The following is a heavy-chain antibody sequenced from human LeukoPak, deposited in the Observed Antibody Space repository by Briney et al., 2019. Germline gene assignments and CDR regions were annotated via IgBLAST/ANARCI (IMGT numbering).Heavy chain of an antibody. CDR3: ATGCTIAAVRRSRDAFDI. CDR2: VDPEDGET. Sequence: GATVKISCKVSGYTFTDYYMHWVQQAPGKGLEWMGLVDPEDGETIYAEKFQGRVTITADTSTDTAYMELSSLRSEDTAVYYCATGCTIAAVRRSRDAFDIWGQGTMVTVSS. V-gene: IGHV1-69-2*01. CDR1: GYTFTDYY. J-gene: IGHJ3*02. D-gene: IGHD6-6*01.